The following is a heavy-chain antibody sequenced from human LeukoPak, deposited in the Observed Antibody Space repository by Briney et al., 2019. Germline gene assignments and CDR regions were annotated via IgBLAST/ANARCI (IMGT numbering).Heavy chain of an antibody. J-gene: IGHJ4*02. V-gene: IGHV4-38-2*02. D-gene: IGHD2-15*01. Sequence: SETPSLTCTVSGYSISSGYYWGWIRQPPGKGLEWIGSIYHSGSTYYNPSLKSRVTISVDTSKNQFSLKLSSVTAADTALYYCARVVASTSIDSWGQGILVTVSS. CDR2: IYHSGST. CDR1: GYSISSGYY. CDR3: ARVVASTSIDS.